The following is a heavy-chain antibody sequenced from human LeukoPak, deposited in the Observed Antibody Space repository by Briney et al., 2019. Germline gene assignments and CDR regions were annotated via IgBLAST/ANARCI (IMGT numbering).Heavy chain of an antibody. Sequence: GGSLRLSCEASGFPFSSHAMSWVRQAPGRGLEWVSGISISADMTYYADSVQGRFIISRDNSKNTVYLQMDSLRVEDTAVYYCANEEVPNDYWGQGTLVTVSS. J-gene: IGHJ4*02. CDR1: GFPFSSHA. CDR3: ANEEVPNDY. D-gene: IGHD4/OR15-4a*01. CDR2: ISISADMT. V-gene: IGHV3-23*01.